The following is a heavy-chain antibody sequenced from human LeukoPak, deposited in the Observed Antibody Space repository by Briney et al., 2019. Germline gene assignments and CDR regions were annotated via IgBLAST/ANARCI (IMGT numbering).Heavy chain of an antibody. V-gene: IGHV3-23*01. CDR1: GFTFSSYA. CDR2: ISGSGGTT. Sequence: GGSLRLSCAASGFTFSSYAMSWVRQAPGKGLEWVSSISGSGGTTYYADSVKGRFTISRDNSKNTLYVQMNSLRAEDTAVYYCAKDRSRTSSGSSLGYWGQGTLVTVSS. CDR3: AKDRSRTSSGSSLGY. D-gene: IGHD1-26*01. J-gene: IGHJ4*02.